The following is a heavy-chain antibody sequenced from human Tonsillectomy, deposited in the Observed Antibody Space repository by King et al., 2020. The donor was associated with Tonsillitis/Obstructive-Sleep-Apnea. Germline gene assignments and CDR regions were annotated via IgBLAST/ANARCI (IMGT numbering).Heavy chain of an antibody. V-gene: IGHV3-48*04. Sequence: VQLVESGGGLVQPGGSLRLSCAASGFTFSSYSMNWVRQAPGKGLEWVSYISGNSSTIYYADSVKGRFTISRDNAKNTLYLQMNSLRVEDTAVYFCARRYYGDYYYYYGLDVWGQGTTVTVSS. CDR1: GFTFSSYS. D-gene: IGHD4-17*01. CDR2: ISGNSSTI. J-gene: IGHJ6*02. CDR3: ARRYYGDYYYYYGLDV.